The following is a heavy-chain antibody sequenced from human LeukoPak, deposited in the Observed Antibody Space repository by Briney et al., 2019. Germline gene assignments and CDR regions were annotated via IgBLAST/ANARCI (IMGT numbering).Heavy chain of an antibody. CDR1: GGSFSGYY. J-gene: IGHJ5*02. V-gene: IGHV4-34*01. D-gene: IGHD3-16*02. CDR3: ARGPYRWFDP. Sequence: SETLSLTCAVYGGSFSGYYWSWIRQPPGKGLEWIGEINHSGSTNYNPSLKSRVTISVDTSKNQFSLKLSSVTAADTAVYYCARGPYRWFDPWGQGTLVTVSS. CDR2: INHSGST.